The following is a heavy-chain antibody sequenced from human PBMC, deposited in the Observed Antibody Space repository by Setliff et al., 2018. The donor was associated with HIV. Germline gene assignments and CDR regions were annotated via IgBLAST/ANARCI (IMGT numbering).Heavy chain of an antibody. CDR2: PIPVLGEP. CDR1: GHTPRHYG. Sequence: GASVKVSCKASGHTPRHYGINWIRQAPGQGIEWVGSPIPVLGEPHYAPRFQGRVTITADDSTNTAYLELSNLRFDDTATYYCARGDLYGLSEYWGTGSLVTVSS. CDR3: ARGDLYGLSEY. D-gene: IGHD3-16*01. V-gene: IGHV1-69*11. J-gene: IGHJ4*02.